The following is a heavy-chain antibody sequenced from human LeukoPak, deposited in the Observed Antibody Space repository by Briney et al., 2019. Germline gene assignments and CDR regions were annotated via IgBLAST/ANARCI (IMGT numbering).Heavy chain of an antibody. Sequence: SQTLSLTCAISGDSVPSNSAAWNWIRQSPSRGLEWLGRTYYRSKWYNDYAVSVKSRITINPDISRNQFSLQLNSVTPEDTAAYYCASTYGGHFQHWGQGTLVTVSS. D-gene: IGHD4-23*01. CDR1: GDSVPSNSAA. CDR2: TYYRSKWYN. J-gene: IGHJ1*01. V-gene: IGHV6-1*01. CDR3: ASTYGGHFQH.